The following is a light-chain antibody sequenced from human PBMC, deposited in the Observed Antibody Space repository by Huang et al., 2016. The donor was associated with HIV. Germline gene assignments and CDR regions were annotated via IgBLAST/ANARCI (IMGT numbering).Light chain of an antibody. J-gene: IGKJ5*01. CDR3: QQRDT. CDR1: QSVSRN. Sequence: EIVLTQSPATLSLSPGERATLSCRASQSVSRNLGWYQQQFGQAPRLFIYDASTRATGIPARFSCSGSVTNFTLTISSLEPEDCAVYYCQQRDTFGPGTRLEIK. V-gene: IGKV3-11*01. CDR2: DAS.